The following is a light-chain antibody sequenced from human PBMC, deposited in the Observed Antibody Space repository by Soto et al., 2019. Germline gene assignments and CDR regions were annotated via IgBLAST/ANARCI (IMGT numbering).Light chain of an antibody. CDR1: DSDVGSYKL. V-gene: IGLV2-23*01. Sequence: QSALTQPASMSGSPGQSINISCTGPDSDVGSYKLVSWYQQFPGKAPRLMMSETSQRFSGTSDRFSGSKSGNTASLTISGLRAEDEADYYCFAYAGRSTWVFGGGTKLTVL. CDR2: ETS. J-gene: IGLJ3*02. CDR3: FAYAGRSTWV.